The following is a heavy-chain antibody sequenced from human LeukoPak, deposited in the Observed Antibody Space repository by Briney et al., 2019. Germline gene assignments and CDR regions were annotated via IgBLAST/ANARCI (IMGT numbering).Heavy chain of an antibody. D-gene: IGHD4-17*01. CDR1: GVSISSSSYY. CDR3: ARVTIEDTVTENYFDY. Sequence: PSETLSLTCTVSGVSISSSSYYWGWIRQPPGKGLEWIGSIYYSGSTYYNPSLKSRVTISVDTSKNQFSLKLSSVTAADTAVYYCARVTIEDTVTENYFDYWGQGTLVTVSS. J-gene: IGHJ4*02. V-gene: IGHV4-39*07. CDR2: IYYSGST.